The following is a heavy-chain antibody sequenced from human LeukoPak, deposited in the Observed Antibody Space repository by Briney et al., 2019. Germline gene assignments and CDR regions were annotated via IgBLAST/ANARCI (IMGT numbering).Heavy chain of an antibody. V-gene: IGHV1-2*02. Sequence: ASVKVSCKASGYIFSDYYIQWVRQAPGQGLEWMGWMNCNSGGTKYAQKFQGRVTMTRDTSISTAYMELSRLRSDDTAVYYCARTRSSAGTPPDYWGQGTLVTVSS. CDR1: GYIFSDYY. CDR2: MNCNSGGT. D-gene: IGHD6-13*01. J-gene: IGHJ4*02. CDR3: ARTRSSAGTPPDY.